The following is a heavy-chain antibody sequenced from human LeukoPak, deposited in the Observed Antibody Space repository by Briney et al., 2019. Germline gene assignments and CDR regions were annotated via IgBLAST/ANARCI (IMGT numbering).Heavy chain of an antibody. D-gene: IGHD1-26*01. CDR1: GFTFSSYA. J-gene: IGHJ4*02. CDR2: ISGSGGST. V-gene: IGHV3-23*01. Sequence: GGSLRLSCAASGFTFSSYAMSWVRQAPGKGLEWVSAISGSGGSTYYADSVKGRFTISRDNSKNTLYLQMNSLRAEDTAVYYCAKDFTRVGATRHEFDYWGQGTLVTVSS. CDR3: AKDFTRVGATRHEFDY.